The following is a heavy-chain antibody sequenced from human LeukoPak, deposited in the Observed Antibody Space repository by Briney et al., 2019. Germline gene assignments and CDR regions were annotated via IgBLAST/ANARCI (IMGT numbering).Heavy chain of an antibody. Sequence: SETLSLTCAVYGGSFSGYYWSWIRQPPGKWLEWIGEINHSGSTNYNPSLKSRVTISVDTSKNQFSLKLTSVTAADTAVYYCAREGIVVLPAAPLDVWGKGTTVTVSS. J-gene: IGHJ6*04. CDR2: INHSGST. CDR1: GGSFSGYY. CDR3: AREGIVVLPAAPLDV. D-gene: IGHD2-2*01. V-gene: IGHV4-34*01.